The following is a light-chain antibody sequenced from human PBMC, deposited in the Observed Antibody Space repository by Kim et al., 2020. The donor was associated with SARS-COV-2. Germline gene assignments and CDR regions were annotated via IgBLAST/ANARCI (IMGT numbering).Light chain of an antibody. J-gene: IGLJ1*01. Sequence: SYELTQDPAVSVALGQTVRITCQGDSLRTYYASWYQQKPGQAPILVIYGKNTRPSGIPDRFSGSSSGNTASLTVTGAQAVDEADYYCNSRDNSGDHVVFG. CDR3: NSRDNSGDHVV. CDR1: SLRTYY. CDR2: GKN. V-gene: IGLV3-19*01.